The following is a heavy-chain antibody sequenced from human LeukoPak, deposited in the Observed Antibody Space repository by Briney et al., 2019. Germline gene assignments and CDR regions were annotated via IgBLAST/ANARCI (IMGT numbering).Heavy chain of an antibody. V-gene: IGHV4-30-4*08. J-gene: IGHJ4*02. CDR1: GGSISSGDYY. D-gene: IGHD1-26*01. Sequence: PSETLSLTCTVSGGSISSGDYYWSWIRQPPGKGLEWIGYIYYSGSTYYNPSLKSRVTISVDTSKNQFSLKLGSVTAADTAVYYCARSEGATGDDYWGQGTLVTVSS. CDR2: IYYSGST. CDR3: ARSEGATGDDY.